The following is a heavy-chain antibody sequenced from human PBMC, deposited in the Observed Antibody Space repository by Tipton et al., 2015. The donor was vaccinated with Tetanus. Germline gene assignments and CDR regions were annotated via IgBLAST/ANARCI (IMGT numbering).Heavy chain of an antibody. CDR1: GFTVSSNY. V-gene: IGHV3-53*01. Sequence: SLRLSCAASGFTVSSNYMSWVRQAPGKGLEWVSVIYSGGSTYYADSVKGRFTISRDNSKNTLYLQMNSLRAEDTAVHYCASLGPRVAAALFDYWGQGTLVTVSS. CDR3: ASLGPRVAAALFDY. CDR2: IYSGGST. J-gene: IGHJ4*02. D-gene: IGHD6-13*01.